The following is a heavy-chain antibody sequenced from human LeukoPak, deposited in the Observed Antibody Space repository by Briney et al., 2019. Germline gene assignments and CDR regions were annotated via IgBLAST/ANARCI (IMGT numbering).Heavy chain of an antibody. D-gene: IGHD3-22*01. J-gene: IGHJ4*02. CDR2: ISGSGGST. CDR1: GFTSSSYA. V-gene: IGHV3-23*01. CDR3: ATDSSGYQSLDY. Sequence: PGGSLRLSCAASGFTSSSYAMSWVRQAPGKGLEWVSAISGSGGSTYYADSVKGRFTISRDNSKNTLYLQMNSLRAEDTAVYYCATDSSGYQSLDYWGQGTLVTVSS.